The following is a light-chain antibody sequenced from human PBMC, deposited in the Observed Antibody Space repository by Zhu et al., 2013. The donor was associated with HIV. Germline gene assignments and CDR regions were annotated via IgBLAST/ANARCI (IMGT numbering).Light chain of an antibody. J-gene: IGLJ1*01. V-gene: IGLV2-14*01. Sequence: QSALTQPASVSGSPGQSITISCTGTSSDIGGFNYVSWYQHHPGKAPKLMFYEVSNRPSGVSNRFSVSKSGNTASLTISGLQAGDEADYYCSSYTSSSTLVFGTGTTVTVL. CDR2: EVS. CDR3: SSYTSSSTLV. CDR1: SSDIGGFNY.